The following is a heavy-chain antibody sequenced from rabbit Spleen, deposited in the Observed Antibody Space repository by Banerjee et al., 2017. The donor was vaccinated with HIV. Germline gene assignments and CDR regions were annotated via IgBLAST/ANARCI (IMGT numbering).Heavy chain of an antibody. CDR3: ARRYPTSGGYWYLDL. Sequence: QSLEESGGGLVQPEGSLTLTCTASGFTFSSSYYMCWVRQAPGKGLEWIACIYGGSGASTAYASWAKGRFTISKTSSTTVTLQMTSLTAADTATYFCARRYPTSGGYWYLDLWGPGHPGHRL. V-gene: IGHV1S40*01. CDR1: GFTFSSSYY. J-gene: IGHJ4*01. D-gene: IGHD1-1*01. CDR2: IYGGSGAST.